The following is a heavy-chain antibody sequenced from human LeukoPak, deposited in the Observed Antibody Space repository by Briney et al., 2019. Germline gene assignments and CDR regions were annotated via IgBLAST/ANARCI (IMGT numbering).Heavy chain of an antibody. Sequence: GGSLRLSCAASGFIFDDYGMSWVRQAPGKGLEWVSAISGSGGSTYYADSVKGRFTISRDNSKNTLYLHMNSLRAEDTAVYYCARDILEWFYRGDAFDIWGQGTMVTVSS. CDR2: ISGSGGST. J-gene: IGHJ3*02. V-gene: IGHV3-23*01. D-gene: IGHD3-3*01. CDR3: ARDILEWFYRGDAFDI. CDR1: GFIFDDYG.